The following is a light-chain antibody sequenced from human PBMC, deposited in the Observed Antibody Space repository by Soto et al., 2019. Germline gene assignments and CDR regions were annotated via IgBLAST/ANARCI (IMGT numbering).Light chain of an antibody. CDR1: SSDVGGFRL. CDR2: EGS. V-gene: IGLV2-14*02. CDR3: SSYAGTKTLV. J-gene: IGLJ2*01. Sequence: QSALTQPASVSGSPGQSITVSCTGTSSDVGGFRLVSWYHQNPGKAPKLVIYEGSKRPSGVSNRFSGSKSGNTASLTVSGLQAADEADYYCSSYAGTKTLVFGGGTKLTVL.